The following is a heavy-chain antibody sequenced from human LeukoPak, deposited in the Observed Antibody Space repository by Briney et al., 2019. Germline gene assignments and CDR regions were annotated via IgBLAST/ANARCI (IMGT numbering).Heavy chain of an antibody. J-gene: IGHJ6*03. CDR1: GYTFTSYE. CDR2: MNPNSGNT. V-gene: IGHV1-8*01. CDR3: ARATSSRDNYYYYMDV. Sequence: GASVKVSCKASGYTFTSYEINSVRQATGQRLEWMGWMNPNSGNTGYAQKFQGRVTMTRNTSISTAYMELSSLRSEDTAVYYCARATSSRDNYYYYMDVWGKGTTVTISS.